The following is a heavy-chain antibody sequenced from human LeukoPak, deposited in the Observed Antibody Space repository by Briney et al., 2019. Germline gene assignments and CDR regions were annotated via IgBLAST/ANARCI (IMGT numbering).Heavy chain of an antibody. D-gene: IGHD6-13*01. CDR2: IYPGDSDT. Sequence: GESLKISCKGSGYSFTSYRIGWVRQMPGKGLGWMGIIYPGDSDTRYSPSFQGQVTISADKSISTAYLQWSSLKASDTAMYYCARTDSSSWYGDYYYMDVWGKGTTVTVSS. J-gene: IGHJ6*03. CDR1: GYSFTSYR. CDR3: ARTDSSSWYGDYYYMDV. V-gene: IGHV5-51*01.